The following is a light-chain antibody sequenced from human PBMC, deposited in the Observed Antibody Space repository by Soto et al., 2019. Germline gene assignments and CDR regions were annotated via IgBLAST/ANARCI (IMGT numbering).Light chain of an antibody. CDR3: HQYGTARPGT. J-gene: IGKJ4*01. V-gene: IGKV3-20*01. CDR2: GAS. CDR1: QSVRSSY. Sequence: EVVLTKSPGTTSLSPGERATLSCRASQSVRSSYLAWYQQKPCQAPRLLIDGASSSTTGIPDRFSSSRSGTDISLAISRLETEDFVMYGCHQYGTARPGTFVRGNKVEIK.